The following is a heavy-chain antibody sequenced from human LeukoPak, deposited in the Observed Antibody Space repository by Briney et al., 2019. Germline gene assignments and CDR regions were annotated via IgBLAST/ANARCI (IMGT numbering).Heavy chain of an antibody. Sequence: GGSLRLSCAASGFTFSDHYMDWIRQAPGKGLEWVSSISSSSSYIYYADSVKGRFTISRDNAKNSLYLQMNSLRAEDTAVYYCAREYSGRGFDYWGQGTLVTVSS. CDR2: ISSSSSYI. J-gene: IGHJ4*02. V-gene: IGHV3-21*01. D-gene: IGHD1-26*01. CDR1: GFTFSDHY. CDR3: AREYSGRGFDY.